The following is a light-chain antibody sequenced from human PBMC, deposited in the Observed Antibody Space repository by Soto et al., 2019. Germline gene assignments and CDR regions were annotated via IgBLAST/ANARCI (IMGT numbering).Light chain of an antibody. V-gene: IGLV2-14*01. J-gene: IGLJ2*01. CDR1: SSDVGGYNY. Sequence: QSALTQPASVSGSPGQSVTISCTGTSSDVGGYNYVSWYQQHPGKAPKLMIYEVSNRPSGGSNRFSGSKSGNTASLTISGLQAEDEADYCCSSYTSSSTLVVFGGGTKVTV. CDR2: EVS. CDR3: SSYTSSSTLVV.